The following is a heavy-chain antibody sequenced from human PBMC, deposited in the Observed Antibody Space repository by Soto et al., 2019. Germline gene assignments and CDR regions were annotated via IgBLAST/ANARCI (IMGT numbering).Heavy chain of an antibody. Sequence: PSETLSLTCTVSGGSVSSSSYYWGWIRQPPGKGLEWIGSIYYSGSTYYNPSLKSRVTISVDTSKNQFSLKLSSVTAADTAVYYCARLSQTSYYVFWCGYYTQNLFYPWAQRTLVTVSS. J-gene: IGHJ5*02. CDR2: IYYSGST. D-gene: IGHD3-3*01. CDR1: GGSVSSSSYY. V-gene: IGHV4-39*01. CDR3: ARLSQTSYYVFWCGYYTQNLFYP.